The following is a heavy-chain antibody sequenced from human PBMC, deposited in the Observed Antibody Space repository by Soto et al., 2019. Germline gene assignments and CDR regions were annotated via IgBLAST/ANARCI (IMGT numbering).Heavy chain of an antibody. CDR1: GFTFSSYA. D-gene: IGHD2-15*01. CDR2: ISGSGGST. V-gene: IGHV3-23*01. CDR3: PTGPSIVVVVAATPFIDY. J-gene: IGHJ4*02. Sequence: EVQLLESGGGLVQPGGSLRLSCAASGFTFSSYAMSWVRQAPGKGLEWVSAISGSGGSTYYEDSVKGRFTISRDNSTNTLYLQMNSLRAEDTAVYYCPTGPSIVVVVAATPFIDYWGQGTLVTVSS.